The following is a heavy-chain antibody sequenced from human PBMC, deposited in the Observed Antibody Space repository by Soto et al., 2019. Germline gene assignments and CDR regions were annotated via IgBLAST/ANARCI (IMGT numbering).Heavy chain of an antibody. Sequence: QVQLVESGGGVVQPGRCLRLSCAASGFTFSSYGMHWVRQAPGKGLEWVAVISYDGSNKYYADSVKGRFTISRDNSKNTLYLQMNSLRAEDTAVYYCAKAISWVAGTHYYLMDVWGQGTTVTVSS. J-gene: IGHJ6*02. CDR3: AKAISWVAGTHYYLMDV. CDR2: ISYDGSNK. CDR1: GFTFSSYG. V-gene: IGHV3-30*18. D-gene: IGHD6-19*01.